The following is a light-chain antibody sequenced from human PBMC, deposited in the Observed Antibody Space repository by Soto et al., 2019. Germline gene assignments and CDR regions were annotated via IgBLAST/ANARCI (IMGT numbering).Light chain of an antibody. Sequence: DIQMTQSPSTLSASVVDRVTITCRASQSISSWLAWYQQKPGKAPKLLIYKASSLESGVPSRFSGSGSGTEFTLTISSLQPDDFATYYCHQYNSYPYTFGQGTKLEIK. V-gene: IGKV1-5*03. CDR1: QSISSW. CDR2: KAS. CDR3: HQYNSYPYT. J-gene: IGKJ2*01.